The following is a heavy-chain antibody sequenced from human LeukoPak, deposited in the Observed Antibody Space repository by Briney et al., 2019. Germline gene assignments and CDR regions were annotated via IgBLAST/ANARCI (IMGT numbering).Heavy chain of an antibody. CDR2: TSGRGDST. J-gene: IGHJ4*02. CDR3: AKGSAYYYDSSGYYY. Sequence: GGSLRLSCAASGFTFSSYAMSWVRQAPGKGLEWVSATSGRGDSTYYADSVKGRFAISRDNSKNTLYLQMSSLRAEDTAVYYCAKGSAYYYDSSGYYYWGQGALVTVSS. CDR1: GFTFSSYA. D-gene: IGHD3-22*01. V-gene: IGHV3-23*01.